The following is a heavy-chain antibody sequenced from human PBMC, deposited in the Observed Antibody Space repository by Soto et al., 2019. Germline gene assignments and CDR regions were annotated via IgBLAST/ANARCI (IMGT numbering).Heavy chain of an antibody. V-gene: IGHV3-21*01. Sequence: GGSLRLSCAASGFTFSSYSMNWVRQAPGKGLEWVSSISSSSSYIYYADSVKGRFTISRDNAKNSLYLQMNSLRAEDTAVYYCARDFYFTGYCTNGVCYVMDVWGKGTTVTVSS. J-gene: IGHJ6*04. CDR1: GFTFSSYS. CDR3: ARDFYFTGYCTNGVCYVMDV. CDR2: ISSSSSYI. D-gene: IGHD2-8*01.